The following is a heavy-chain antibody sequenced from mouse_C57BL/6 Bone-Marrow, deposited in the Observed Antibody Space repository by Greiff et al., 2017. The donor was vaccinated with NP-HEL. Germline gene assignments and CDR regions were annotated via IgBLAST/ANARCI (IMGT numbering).Heavy chain of an antibody. CDR2: IYPRDGST. D-gene: IGHD2-1*01. CDR3: ARRTIYYGNYGYFDY. Sequence: QVQLQQSGPELVKPGASVKLSCKASGYTFTSYDINWVKQRPGQGLEWIGWIYPRDGSTKYNEKFKGKATLTVDTSSSTAYMELHSLTSEDSAVYFCARRTIYYGNYGYFDYWGQGTTLTVSS. CDR1: GYTFTSYD. J-gene: IGHJ2*01. V-gene: IGHV1-85*01.